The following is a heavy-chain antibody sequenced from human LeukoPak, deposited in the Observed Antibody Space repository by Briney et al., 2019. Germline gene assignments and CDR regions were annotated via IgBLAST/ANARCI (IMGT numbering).Heavy chain of an antibody. J-gene: IGHJ4*02. CDR3: AKDKSGYRGGWSFDY. Sequence: GGSLRLSCAASGFTFSSYAVTWVRQAPGKGLEWVSTISGRGDSTYYADCVKGRFTISRDNSKNTLYLQMNSLRADDTAVYYCAKDKSGYRGGWSFDYWGQGTLVTVSS. CDR2: ISGRGDST. D-gene: IGHD6-19*01. CDR1: GFTFSSYA. V-gene: IGHV3-23*01.